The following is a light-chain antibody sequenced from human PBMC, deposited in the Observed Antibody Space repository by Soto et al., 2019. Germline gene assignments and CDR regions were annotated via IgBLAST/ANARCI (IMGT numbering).Light chain of an antibody. Sequence: QSALTQPPSASGSPGQSVTISCTGTSSDVGDYNYVSWYQQHPGKAPKLMTYEVSKRPSGVPDRFSGSKSGNTASLTVSGLQAEDEADYYCSSYAGSNNFVFGTGTRSPS. CDR2: EVS. CDR3: SSYAGSNNFV. V-gene: IGLV2-8*01. J-gene: IGLJ1*01. CDR1: SSDVGDYNY.